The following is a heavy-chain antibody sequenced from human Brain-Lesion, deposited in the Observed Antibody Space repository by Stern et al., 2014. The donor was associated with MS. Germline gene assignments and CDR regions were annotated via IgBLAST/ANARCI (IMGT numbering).Heavy chain of an antibody. CDR1: GAPVSSGGYY. J-gene: IGHJ3*02. D-gene: IGHD2-21*01. CDR3: AAIGPRMEGACFDI. Sequence: QLHLQESGPGLVKPSQTLSLSCTVSGAPVSSGGYYWTWIRQLPGKGLEWVGYIHHTGATFYNPSLKSRVAISVDTSENQFSLKLTSVTAADTAVYYCAAIGPRMEGACFDIWGQGTMVTVSS. V-gene: IGHV4-31*03. CDR2: IHHTGAT.